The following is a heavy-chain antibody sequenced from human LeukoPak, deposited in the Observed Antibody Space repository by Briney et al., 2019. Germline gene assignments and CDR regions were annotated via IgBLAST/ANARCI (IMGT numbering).Heavy chain of an antibody. Sequence: SGPTLVKPTQTLTLTCTFSGFSLSTSGVGVGWIRQPPGKALEWPALIYWDDDKRYSPSLKSRLTITKDTSKNQVVLTMTNMDPVDTATYYCAYRRENDYATSFDYWGQGTLVTVSS. CDR3: AYRRENDYATSFDY. J-gene: IGHJ4*02. D-gene: IGHD4-17*01. V-gene: IGHV2-5*02. CDR2: IYWDDDK. CDR1: GFSLSTSGVG.